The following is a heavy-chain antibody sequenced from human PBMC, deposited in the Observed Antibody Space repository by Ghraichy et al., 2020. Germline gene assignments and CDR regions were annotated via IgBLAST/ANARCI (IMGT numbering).Heavy chain of an antibody. CDR1: GFTFSSYW. V-gene: IGHV3-7*01. D-gene: IGHD3-10*01. CDR2: IKQDGSEK. J-gene: IGHJ5*02. CDR3: ARESIRLLFGELINWFDP. Sequence: GGSLRLSCAASGFTFSSYWMSWVRQAPGKGLEWVANIKQDGSEKYYVDSVKGRFTISRDNAKNSLYLQMNSLRAEDTAVYYCARESIRLLFGELINWFDPWGQGTLVTVSS.